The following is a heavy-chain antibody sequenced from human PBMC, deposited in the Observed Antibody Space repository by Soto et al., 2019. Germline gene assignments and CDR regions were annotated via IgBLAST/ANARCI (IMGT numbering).Heavy chain of an antibody. J-gene: IGHJ1*01. D-gene: IGHD3-16*01. CDR1: GGSISSYY. V-gene: IGHV4-59*12. Sequence: SETLSLTCTVSGGSISSYYWSWIRQPPGKGLEWIGYIYYSGSTNYNPSLKSRVTITRDMSANTAYLELRRLESGDTAVYYCATDQLYYLAWGQGTLVTVSS. CDR3: ATDQLYYLA. CDR2: IYYSGST.